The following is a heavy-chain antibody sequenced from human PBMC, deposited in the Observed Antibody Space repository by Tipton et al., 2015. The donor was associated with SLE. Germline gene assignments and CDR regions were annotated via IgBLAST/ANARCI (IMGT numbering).Heavy chain of an antibody. V-gene: IGHV1-69*01. CDR1: GGTFSSYA. J-gene: IGHJ3*02. D-gene: IGHD6-13*01. Sequence: QSGAEVKKPGSSVKVSCKASGGTFSSYAISWVRQAPGQGLEWMGGIIPIFGTANYAQKFQGRVTITADESTSTAYMELSSLRSEDTAVYYCARGAEKHSSSWYLAFDIWGQGTMVTVSS. CDR2: IIPIFGTA. CDR3: ARGAEKHSSSWYLAFDI.